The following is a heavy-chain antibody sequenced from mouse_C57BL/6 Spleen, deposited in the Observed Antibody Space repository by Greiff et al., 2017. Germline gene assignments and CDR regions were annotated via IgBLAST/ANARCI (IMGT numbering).Heavy chain of an antibody. CDR1: GYTFTSYW. D-gene: IGHD2-4*01. J-gene: IGHJ4*01. Sequence: VQLQQPGAELVRPGSSVKLSCKASGYTFTSYWMDWVKQRPGQGLEWIGNIYPSDSETHYNQKFKDKATLTVDKSSSTAYMQLSSLTSEDSAVYYCARKGHYDYDERGYYAMDYWGQGTSVTVSS. CDR3: ARKGHYDYDERGYYAMDY. V-gene: IGHV1-61*01. CDR2: IYPSDSET.